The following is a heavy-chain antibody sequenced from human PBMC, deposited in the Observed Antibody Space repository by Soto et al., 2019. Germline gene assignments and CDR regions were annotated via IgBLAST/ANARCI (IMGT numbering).Heavy chain of an antibody. Sequence: ASVKVSCKASGYTFTSYGISWVRQAPGQGLEWMGWISAYNGNTNYAQKLQGRVTMTTDTSTSTAYMELRSLRSDDTAVYYCARWAIFGVVIIRAPYYYGMDVWGQGTTVTVSS. V-gene: IGHV1-18*04. CDR1: GYTFTSYG. D-gene: IGHD3-3*01. CDR2: ISAYNGNT. J-gene: IGHJ6*02. CDR3: ARWAIFGVVIIRAPYYYGMDV.